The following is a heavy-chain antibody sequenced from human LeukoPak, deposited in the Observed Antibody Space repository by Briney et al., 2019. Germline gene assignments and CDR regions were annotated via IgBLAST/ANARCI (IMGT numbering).Heavy chain of an antibody. CDR1: GFTFSNAW. Sequence: AGGSLRLSCAASGFTFSNAWMSWVRQAPGKGLEWVGRIKSKTDGGTTDYAAPVKGRFTISRDDSKNTLYLQMNSLKTEDTAVYYCSTDGMGYSSSRYYFGIASPPAFDYWGQGTLVTVSS. D-gene: IGHD6-13*01. V-gene: IGHV3-15*01. CDR3: STDGMGYSSSRYYFGIASPPAFDY. J-gene: IGHJ4*02. CDR2: IKSKTDGGTT.